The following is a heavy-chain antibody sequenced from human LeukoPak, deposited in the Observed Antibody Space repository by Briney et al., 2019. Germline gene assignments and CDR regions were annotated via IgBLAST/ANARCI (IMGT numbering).Heavy chain of an antibody. J-gene: IGHJ4*02. D-gene: IGHD2-2*01. Sequence: ASVKVSCKASGYTFTSYGISWVRQAPGQGLEWMGWISAYNGNTNYAQKLQSRVTMTTDTSTSTAYMELRSLRSDDTAVYYCARDRGIGCSSTSCYYYWGQGTLVTVSS. CDR2: ISAYNGNT. V-gene: IGHV1-18*01. CDR1: GYTFTSYG. CDR3: ARDRGIGCSSTSCYYY.